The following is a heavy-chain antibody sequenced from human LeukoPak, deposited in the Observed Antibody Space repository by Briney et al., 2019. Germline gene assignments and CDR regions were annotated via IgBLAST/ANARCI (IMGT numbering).Heavy chain of an antibody. D-gene: IGHD3-10*01. J-gene: IGHJ4*02. V-gene: IGHV3-21*04. CDR2: ISSSSSYI. CDR1: GFPFSSYR. CDR3: ARSNAYYYGSGSYYPDY. Sequence: GGSLRLSCAASGFPFSSYRMNWVRHAPEKGLEWVSSISSSSSYIYYADSVKGRFNISRDNAKNSLYPHMNSARAEGTAVYYCARSNAYYYGSGSYYPDYWGQGTLVTVSS.